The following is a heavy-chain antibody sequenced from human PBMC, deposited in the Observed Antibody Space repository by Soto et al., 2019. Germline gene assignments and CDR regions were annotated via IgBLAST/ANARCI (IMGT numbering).Heavy chain of an antibody. V-gene: IGHV4-31*01. CDR2: IYYSGST. J-gene: IGHJ5*02. CDR3: AREEIAAAGYWFDP. D-gene: IGHD6-13*01. CDR1: GGSISSGGYY. Sequence: QVQLQESGPGLVKPSQTLSLTCTVSGGSISSGGYYWSWIRQHPGKGLEWIGYIYYSGSTYYNPSLQSLVTISVDTSKNQFSLKLSSVTAADTAVYYCAREEIAAAGYWFDPWGQGTLVTVSS.